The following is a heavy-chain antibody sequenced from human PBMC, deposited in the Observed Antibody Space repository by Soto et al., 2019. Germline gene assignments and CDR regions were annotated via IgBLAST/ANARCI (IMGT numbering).Heavy chain of an antibody. V-gene: IGHV3-33*01. CDR2: IWYDGSNK. CDR3: ATQIGYYFDY. CDR1: GFTFSSYG. D-gene: IGHD3-10*01. Sequence: GGSLRLSCAASGFTFSSYGMHWVRQAPGKGLEWVAVIWYDGSNKYYADSVKGRFTISRDNSKNTLYLQMNSLRAEDTAVYYYATQIGYYFDYWGQGTLVTVSS. J-gene: IGHJ4*02.